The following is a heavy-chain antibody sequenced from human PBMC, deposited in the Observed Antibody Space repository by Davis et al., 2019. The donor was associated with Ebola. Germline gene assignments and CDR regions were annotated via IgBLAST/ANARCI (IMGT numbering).Heavy chain of an antibody. CDR1: GGSFSGYY. D-gene: IGHD6-13*01. V-gene: IGHV4-34*01. J-gene: IGHJ6*02. Sequence: PGGSLRLSCAVYGGSFSGYYWSWIRQPPGKGLEWIGEINHSGSTNYNPSLKSRVTISVDTSKNQFSLKLSSVTAADTAVYYCARRGKSSSPKIWTYYYYYYGMDVWGQGTTVTVSS. CDR2: INHSGST. CDR3: ARRGKSSSPKIWTYYYYYYGMDV.